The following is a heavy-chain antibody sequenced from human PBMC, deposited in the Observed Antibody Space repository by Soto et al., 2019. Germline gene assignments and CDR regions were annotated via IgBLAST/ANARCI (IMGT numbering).Heavy chain of an antibody. V-gene: IGHV3-21*01. D-gene: IGHD2-15*01. CDR2: ISSSSSYI. CDR1: GFTISSYS. CDR3: ASPVGYCGGCCCYSSYFYGIDF. J-gene: IGHJ6*02. Sequence: GGSLRLSCAASGFTISSYSMNWVRQAPGKGLEWVSTISSSSSYIYYADSVKGRFTISRDNSKNSLYLQMNSLRAEDTAVYYCASPVGYCGGCCCYSSYFYGIDFWGQGTTVTVSS.